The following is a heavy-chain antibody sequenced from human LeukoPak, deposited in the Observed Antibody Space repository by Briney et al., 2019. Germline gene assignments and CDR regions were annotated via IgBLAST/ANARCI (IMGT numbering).Heavy chain of an antibody. CDR3: ARGPPGSSGYYYNWCFDL. J-gene: IGHJ2*01. CDR1: GYTFTSYD. V-gene: IGHV1-8*01. D-gene: IGHD3-22*01. CDR2: MNPNSGNT. Sequence: ASVKVSCKASGYTFTSYDINWVRQATGQGLEWMGWMNPNSGNTGYAQKFQGRVTMTRNTSISAAYMELSSLRSEDTAVYYCARGPPGSSGYYYNWCFDLWGRGTLVTVSS.